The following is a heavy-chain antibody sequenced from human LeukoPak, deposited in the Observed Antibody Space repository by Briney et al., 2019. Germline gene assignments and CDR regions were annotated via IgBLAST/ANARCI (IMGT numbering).Heavy chain of an antibody. J-gene: IGHJ4*02. CDR2: IYYSGST. CDR3: ARSARLNYYDSSGYLY. V-gene: IGHV4-39*01. CDR1: SGSISSSSYY. D-gene: IGHD3-22*01. Sequence: PSETLSLTCTVSSGSISSSSYYWGWIRQPPGKGLEWIGSIYYSGSTYYNPSLKSRVTISVDTSKNQFSLKLSSVTAADTAVYYCARSARLNYYDSSGYLYWGQGTLVTVSS.